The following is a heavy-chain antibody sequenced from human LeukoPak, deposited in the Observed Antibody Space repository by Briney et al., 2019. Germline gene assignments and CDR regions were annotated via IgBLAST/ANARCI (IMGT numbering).Heavy chain of an antibody. Sequence: GGSLRLSCAASGFTFSTYSMNWVRQAPGKGLEWVSSICGCGSFKFYTDSVKGRFTISRDNVKRSLYLQLSSLRAEDTAVYYCARDYYGDYYQSGYGMDVWGQGTTVTVSS. CDR1: GFTFSTYS. V-gene: IGHV3-21*01. D-gene: IGHD4-17*01. CDR2: ICGCGSFK. CDR3: ARDYYGDYYQSGYGMDV. J-gene: IGHJ6*02.